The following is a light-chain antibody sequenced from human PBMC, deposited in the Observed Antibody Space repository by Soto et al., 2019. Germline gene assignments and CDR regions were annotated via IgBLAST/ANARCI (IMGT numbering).Light chain of an antibody. CDR1: NSDVGGFSY. Sequence: HSALTQPRSVSGSPGQSVTISCTGTNSDVGGFSYVSWYQQLPGKAPKLIIYGVTKRPSGVPDRFSGSKSGNTASLTISGLQAEDAADYYCCSYAGSSQVFGTGTKVTVL. J-gene: IGLJ1*01. CDR2: GVT. V-gene: IGLV2-11*01. CDR3: CSYAGSSQV.